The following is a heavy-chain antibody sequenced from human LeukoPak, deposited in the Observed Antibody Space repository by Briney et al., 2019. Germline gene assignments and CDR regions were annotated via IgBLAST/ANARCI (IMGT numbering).Heavy chain of an antibody. CDR2: IYYSGST. J-gene: IGHJ3*02. V-gene: IGHV4-30-4*01. D-gene: IGHD4-17*01. CDR1: GGSISSGDYY. Sequence: SETLSLTCTVSGGSISSGDYYWSWIRQPPGKGLEWIGYIYYSGSTYYNPSLKSRVTISVDTSKNQFSLKLSSVTAADTAVYYCASTRDANLYGDYVEDAFDIWGQGTMVTVSS. CDR3: ASTRDANLYGDYVEDAFDI.